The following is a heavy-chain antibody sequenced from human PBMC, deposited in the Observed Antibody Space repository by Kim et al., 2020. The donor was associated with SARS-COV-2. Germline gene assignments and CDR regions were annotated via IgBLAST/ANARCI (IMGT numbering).Heavy chain of an antibody. J-gene: IGHJ5*02. CDR1: GYTLTELS. V-gene: IGHV1-24*01. D-gene: IGHD3-22*01. Sequence: ASVKVSCKVSGYTLTELSMHWVRQAPGKGLEWMGGFDPEDGETIYAQKFQGRVTMTEDTSTDTAYMELSSLRSEDTAVYYCATASPGGYYYDSSCQNPNWCDPWGQGTLVTVSS. CDR2: FDPEDGET. CDR3: ATASPGGYYYDSSCQNPNWCDP.